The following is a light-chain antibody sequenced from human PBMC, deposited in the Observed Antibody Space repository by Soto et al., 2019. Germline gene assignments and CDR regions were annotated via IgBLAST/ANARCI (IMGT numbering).Light chain of an antibody. V-gene: IGKV1-33*01. J-gene: IGKJ5*01. CDR1: QDITRY. CDR3: LQYHNFPLT. CDR2: HAS. Sequence: DNQMTLSASTLSGSVGDRVTITCQASQDITRYLNWYQQKPGKAPKVLIYHASNLETGVPSRFSGRGSGTDFSFTISSLQPEDIATYYCLQYHNFPLTFGQGTRLEIK.